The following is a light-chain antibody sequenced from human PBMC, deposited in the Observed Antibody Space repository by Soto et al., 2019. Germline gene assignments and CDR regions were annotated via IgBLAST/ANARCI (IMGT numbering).Light chain of an antibody. CDR2: SND. Sequence: SVLPQPPSASGTPGQRVTISCSGSSSNIGSNSVNWYQQLPGAAPKLLIYSNDRRPSGVPDRFSGSKSGTSASPAISGLQSEDEADYYCAAWDDSLNGYVFGTGTKVTVL. CDR1: SSNIGSNS. CDR3: AAWDDSLNGYV. V-gene: IGLV1-44*01. J-gene: IGLJ1*01.